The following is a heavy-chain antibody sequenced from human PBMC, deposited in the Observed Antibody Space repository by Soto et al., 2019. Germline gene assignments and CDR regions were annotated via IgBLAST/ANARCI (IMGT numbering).Heavy chain of an antibody. D-gene: IGHD2-21*01. CDR1: GFTFSSSA. CDR2: ITDSGGRT. Sequence: GGSLRLSCAASGFTFSSSAMNWVRQAPGKGLEWVSAITDSGGRTYYADSVKGRFTISRDNSKNTLYLQMNSLRAEDTAVYYCASDHITPFDSWGQGTLVTVSS. CDR3: ASDHITPFDS. J-gene: IGHJ4*02. V-gene: IGHV3-23*01.